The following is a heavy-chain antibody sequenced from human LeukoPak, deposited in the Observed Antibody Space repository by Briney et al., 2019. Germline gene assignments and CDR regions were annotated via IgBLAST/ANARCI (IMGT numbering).Heavy chain of an antibody. CDR2: INHSGIT. D-gene: IGHD6-19*01. CDR3: ASDSSGWFLGY. CDR1: GGSISSYY. V-gene: IGHV4-34*01. Sequence: SETLSLTCTVSGGSISSYYWSWIRQPPGKGLEWIGDINHSGITNYNSSLKSRVTISVDTSKNQFSLKLSSVTAADTAVYYCASDSSGWFLGYWGQGTLVTVSS. J-gene: IGHJ4*02.